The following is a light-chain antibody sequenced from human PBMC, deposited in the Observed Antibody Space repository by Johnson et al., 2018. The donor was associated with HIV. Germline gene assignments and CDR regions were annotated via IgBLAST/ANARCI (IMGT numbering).Light chain of an antibody. Sequence: QSVLTQPPSVSAAPGQKVTIYCSGSSSNIGNNYVSWYQHLPGTAPKLLIYESNRRPSGIPDRFSASKSGTSATLAITGLQTGDEADYYCGTWDSSLSAHYVFGTVTKITVV. V-gene: IGLV1-51*02. CDR3: GTWDSSLSAHYV. J-gene: IGLJ1*01. CDR1: SSNIGNNY. CDR2: ESN.